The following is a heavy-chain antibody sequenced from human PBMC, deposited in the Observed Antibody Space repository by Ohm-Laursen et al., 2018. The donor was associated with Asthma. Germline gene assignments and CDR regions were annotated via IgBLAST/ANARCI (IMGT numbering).Heavy chain of an antibody. CDR1: EFTFSLYS. D-gene: IGHD3-16*01. V-gene: IGHV3-48*01. CDR2: ISSSSSTI. J-gene: IGHJ6*02. Sequence: GSLRLSCAASEFTFSLYSMNWVRQAPGKGPEWVSYISSSSSTIYYADSVKGRFTISRDNAKNSLYLQMNNLRAEDAAIYYCAREWGGMDVWGPGTTVTVSS. CDR3: AREWGGMDV.